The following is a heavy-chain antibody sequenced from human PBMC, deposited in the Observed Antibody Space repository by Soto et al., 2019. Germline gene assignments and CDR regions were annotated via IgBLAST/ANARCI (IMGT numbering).Heavy chain of an antibody. J-gene: IGHJ4*02. D-gene: IGHD3-9*01. CDR1: GYTFTGYY. CDR3: ARDPAPYYDILTGYYPKYYFDY. Sequence: ASVKVSCKASGYTFTGYYMHWVRQAPGQGLEWMGWINPNSGGTNYAQKFQGWVTMTRATSISTAYMELSRLRSDDTAVYYCARDPAPYYDILTGYYPKYYFDYWGQGTLVTVSS. V-gene: IGHV1-2*04. CDR2: INPNSGGT.